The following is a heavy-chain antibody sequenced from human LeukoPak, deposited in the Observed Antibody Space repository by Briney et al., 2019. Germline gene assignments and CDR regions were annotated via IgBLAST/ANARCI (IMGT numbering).Heavy chain of an antibody. CDR1: GYTFTGYW. CDR2: ISPSGGST. D-gene: IGHD5-18*01. Sequence: ASVKVSCKAFGYTFTGYWMHWVRQAPGQGPEWMGVISPSGGSTIYAQKFKGRVTLTRDMSTSTDYLELSSLRSEDTAVYYCASSDTAMVTSLDYWGQGTLVTVSS. CDR3: ASSDTAMVTSLDY. V-gene: IGHV1-46*01. J-gene: IGHJ4*02.